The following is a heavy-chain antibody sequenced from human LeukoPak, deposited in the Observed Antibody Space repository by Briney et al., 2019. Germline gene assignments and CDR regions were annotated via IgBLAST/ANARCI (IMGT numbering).Heavy chain of an antibody. CDR2: IYHSGST. CDR1: GGSISSGGYS. Sequence: PSETLSLTCAVSGGSISSGGYSWSWIRQPPGKGLEWIGYIYHSGSTYYNPSLKSRVTISVDRSKNQFSLKLSSVTAADTAVYYCARDRLSVTPRYFDLWGRGTLVTVSS. D-gene: IGHD4-23*01. V-gene: IGHV4-30-2*01. J-gene: IGHJ2*01. CDR3: ARDRLSVTPRYFDL.